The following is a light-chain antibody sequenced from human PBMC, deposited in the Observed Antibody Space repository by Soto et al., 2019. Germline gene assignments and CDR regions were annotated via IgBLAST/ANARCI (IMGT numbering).Light chain of an antibody. Sequence: DSRRTKSPSTLSVSLGDRITSTCRASEDIDTSLAWFQQRPGKAPKVLIAGASGLMNGVPSTFSGSGSGTEFALTISSVQPDDFATYFCQHYATFSWTFCQGTKVDIK. CDR3: QHYATFSWT. CDR1: EDIDTS. V-gene: IGKV1-5*01. J-gene: IGKJ1*01. CDR2: GAS.